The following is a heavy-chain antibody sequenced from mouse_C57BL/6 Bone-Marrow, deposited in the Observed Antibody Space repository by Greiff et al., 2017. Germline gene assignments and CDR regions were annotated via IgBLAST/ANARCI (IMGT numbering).Heavy chain of an antibody. CDR1: GFSLTSYG. J-gene: IGHJ2*01. CDR3: ARNRYYSNYSYYFDY. D-gene: IGHD2-5*01. CDR2: IWRGGST. Sequence: QVQLQQSGPGLVQPSQSLSITCTVSGFSLTSYGVHWVRQSPGKGLEWLGVIWRGGSTDYNAAFISRLNISKDNSKSQVFFKMHSLQADDTAIYXCARNRYYSNYSYYFDYWGQGTTLTVSS. V-gene: IGHV2-2*01.